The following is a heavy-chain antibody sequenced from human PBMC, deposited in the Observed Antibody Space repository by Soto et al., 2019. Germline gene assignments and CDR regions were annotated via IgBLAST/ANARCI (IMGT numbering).Heavy chain of an antibody. CDR1: GGTFSSYT. CDR3: ASPGIAVAGPSDAFDI. CDR2: IIPILGIA. J-gene: IGHJ3*02. D-gene: IGHD6-19*01. V-gene: IGHV1-69*02. Sequence: GASVKVSCKASGGTFSSYTISGVRQAPGQGLEWMGRIIPILGIANYAQKFQGRVTITADKSTSTAYMELSSLRSEDTAVYYCASPGIAVAGPSDAFDIWGQGTMVTVSS.